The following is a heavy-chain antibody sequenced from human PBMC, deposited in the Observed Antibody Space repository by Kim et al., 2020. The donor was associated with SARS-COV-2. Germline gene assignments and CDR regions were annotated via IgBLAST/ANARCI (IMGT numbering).Heavy chain of an antibody. V-gene: IGHV3-43*01. CDR3: AAASLGLYYGMDV. Sequence: GGSLRLSCAASGFTFDDYTMHWVRQAPGKGLEWVSLISWDGGSTYYADSVKGRFTISRDNSKNSLYLQMNSLRTEDTALYYCAAASLGLYYGMDVWGQGTTVTVSS. D-gene: IGHD3-16*01. J-gene: IGHJ6*02. CDR1: GFTFDDYT. CDR2: ISWDGGST.